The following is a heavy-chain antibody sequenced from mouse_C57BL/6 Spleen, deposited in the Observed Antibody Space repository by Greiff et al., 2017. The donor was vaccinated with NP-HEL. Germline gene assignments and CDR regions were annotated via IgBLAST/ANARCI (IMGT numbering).Heavy chain of an antibody. V-gene: IGHV1-81*01. CDR3: ARGEYYGSSPAWFAY. CDR2: IYPRSGNT. Sequence: QVQLQQSGAELARPGASVKLSCKASGYTFTSYGLSWVKQRTGQGLEWIGEIYPRSGNTYYNEKFKGKATLTADKSSSTAYMELRSLTSEDSAVYFCARGEYYGSSPAWFAYWGQGTLVTVSA. CDR1: GYTFTSYG. D-gene: IGHD1-1*01. J-gene: IGHJ3*01.